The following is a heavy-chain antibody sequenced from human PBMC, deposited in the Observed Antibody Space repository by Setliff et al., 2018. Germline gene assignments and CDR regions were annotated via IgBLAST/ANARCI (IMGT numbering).Heavy chain of an antibody. Sequence: ASVKVSCKTSGYNFITTGISWVRQAPGQGPEWMGCISPYNGNTNYAQKFQDKVTMTTDTSTATVYMELKDLRSDDTAVYYCARSSGPRVVLAADFDYWGQGTLVTVSS. CDR1: GYNFITTG. V-gene: IGHV1-18*01. CDR3: ARSSGPRVVLAADFDY. D-gene: IGHD5-12*01. J-gene: IGHJ4*02. CDR2: ISPYNGNT.